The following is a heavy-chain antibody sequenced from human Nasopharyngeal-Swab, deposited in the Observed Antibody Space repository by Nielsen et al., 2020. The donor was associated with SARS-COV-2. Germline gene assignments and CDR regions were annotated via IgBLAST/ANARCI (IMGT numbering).Heavy chain of an antibody. D-gene: IGHD3-9*01. CDR1: GFIFSHCS. CDR3: AKFDSLLLYDY. V-gene: IGHV3-69-1*01. J-gene: IGHJ4*02. Sequence: GESLKISFAASGFIFSHCSMTWVRQAQGKGLEGISYISSSSTIYYADSVKGRFTISRDNAKNSLYLQMDSLRDEDTAVYFCAKFDSLLLYDYWGQGTLVTVSS. CDR2: ISSSSTI.